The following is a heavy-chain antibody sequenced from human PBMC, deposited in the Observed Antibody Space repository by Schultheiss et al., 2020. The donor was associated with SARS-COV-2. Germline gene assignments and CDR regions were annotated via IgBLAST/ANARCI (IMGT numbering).Heavy chain of an antibody. D-gene: IGHD4-17*01. CDR1: GYSISSGYY. CDR2: IYYSGST. CDR3: ARTVTTAGDWFDP. V-gene: IGHV4-38-2*01. J-gene: IGHJ5*02. Sequence: SETLSLTCAVSGYSISSGYYWGWIRQPPGKGLEWVGYIYYSGSTNYNPSPNSRVTISVDTSKNQFSLKLSCVTAADTAVYYCARTVTTAGDWFDPWGQGTLVTVSS.